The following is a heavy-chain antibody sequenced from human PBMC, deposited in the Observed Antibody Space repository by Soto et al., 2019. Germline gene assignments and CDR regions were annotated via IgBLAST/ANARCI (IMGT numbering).Heavy chain of an antibody. CDR2: INSDGSSK. J-gene: IGHJ3*02. V-gene: IGHV3-74*01. Sequence: GTLTLSCAASGFTFSSYWMHWVRHAPGKGLVWVSRINSDGSSKYYADSVKGRFTISRDNAKNTLYLQMNSLRDEDTAVYYCARRGYSTRWYETHVGIWGQGRMVTV. D-gene: IGHD6-13*01. CDR3: ARRGYSTRWYETHVGI. CDR1: GFTFSSYW.